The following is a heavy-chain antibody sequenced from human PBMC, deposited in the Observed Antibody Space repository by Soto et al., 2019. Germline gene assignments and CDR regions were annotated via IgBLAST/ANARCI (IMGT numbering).Heavy chain of an antibody. Sequence: GESLKISCKGSGYSFTSYWIGWVRQMPGKGLEWMGIIYPGDSDTRYSPSFQGQVTISADKSISTAYLQWSSLKASDTAMYYCARQGLPKGNYYYYGMDVWGQGTTVTVSS. CDR2: IYPGDSDT. J-gene: IGHJ6*02. V-gene: IGHV5-51*01. D-gene: IGHD2-2*01. CDR3: ARQGLPKGNYYYYGMDV. CDR1: GYSFTSYW.